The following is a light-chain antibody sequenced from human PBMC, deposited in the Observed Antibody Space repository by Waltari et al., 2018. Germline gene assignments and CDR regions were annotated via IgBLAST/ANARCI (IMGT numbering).Light chain of an antibody. Sequence: SSELTQDPAVYVALGQTVRITCQGDSLSSYYSSWYQQKPGQAPVRVIYGKNNRPSGIPDRFSGSSSGNTASLTITGAQAEDEADYYCNSRDSSGNHLVFGGGTKLTVL. CDR2: GKN. CDR1: SLSSYY. CDR3: NSRDSSGNHLV. V-gene: IGLV3-19*01. J-gene: IGLJ3*02.